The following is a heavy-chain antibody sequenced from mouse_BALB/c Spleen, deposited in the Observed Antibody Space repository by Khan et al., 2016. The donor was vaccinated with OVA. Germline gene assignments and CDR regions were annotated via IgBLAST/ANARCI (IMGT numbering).Heavy chain of an antibody. V-gene: IGHV1-69*02. CDR2: IYPSDGYT. Sequence: QVQLQQSGAELVRPGASVKLSCKASGYTFTNYFINWVKQRPGQGLEWIGNIYPSDGYTTYNQKFKDTATLTVDKSSSTAYMHLSSPTSDDSAVYYCTRHGSSYDAIDYWGQGTSVTVSS. CDR3: TRHGSSYDAIDY. CDR1: GYTFTNYF. D-gene: IGHD1-1*01. J-gene: IGHJ4*01.